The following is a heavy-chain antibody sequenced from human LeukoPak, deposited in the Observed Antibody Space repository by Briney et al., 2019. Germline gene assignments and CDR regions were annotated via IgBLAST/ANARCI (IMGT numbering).Heavy chain of an antibody. J-gene: IGHJ4*02. V-gene: IGHV1-18*01. CDR2: ISAYNGNT. Sequence: ASVKVSCKASGYTFTSYGISWVRQAPGQGLEWMGWISAYNGNTNYAQKLQGRVTMTTDTSTSTAYMELRSLRSDDTAVYYCARGGSVYYDSSGYCYYFDYWGQGTLVTVSS. CDR1: GYTFTSYG. D-gene: IGHD3-22*01. CDR3: ARGGSVYYDSSGYCYYFDY.